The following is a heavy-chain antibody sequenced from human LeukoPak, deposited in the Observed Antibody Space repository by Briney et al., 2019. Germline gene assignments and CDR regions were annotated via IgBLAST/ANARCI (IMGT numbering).Heavy chain of an antibody. Sequence: GESLKISCKGSGYSFTSYWIGWVRQMPGKGLEWTGIIYPGDSDTRYSPSFQGQVTISADKSISTAYLQWSSLKASDTAMYYCARSRDRGIAARPYDYWGQGTLVTVSS. CDR1: GYSFTSYW. CDR2: IYPGDSDT. V-gene: IGHV5-51*01. CDR3: ARSRDRGIAARPYDY. J-gene: IGHJ4*02. D-gene: IGHD6-6*01.